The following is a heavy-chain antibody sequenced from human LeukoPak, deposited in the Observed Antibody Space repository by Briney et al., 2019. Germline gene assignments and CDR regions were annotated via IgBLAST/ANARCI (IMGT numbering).Heavy chain of an antibody. J-gene: IGHJ4*02. CDR3: AGHARGSYLIY. D-gene: IGHD6-6*01. CDR2: ISSTSPRAI. CDR1: GFTFSDYY. Sequence: GGSLRLSCAASGFTFSDYYMSWIRQAPGKGLEWVSLISSTSPRAISYGDSVKGRFTTSRDDAKDSLFLQMNNLRVEDTAMYYCAGHARGSYLIYWGQGILITVSA. V-gene: IGHV3-11*01.